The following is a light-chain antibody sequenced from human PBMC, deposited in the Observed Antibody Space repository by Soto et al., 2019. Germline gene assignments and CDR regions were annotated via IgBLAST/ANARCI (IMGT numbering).Light chain of an antibody. CDR3: QQYASSPWT. V-gene: IGKV3-20*01. CDR1: E. CDR2: GAS. J-gene: IGKJ1*01. Sequence: ELAGDQQKPGQAPSLLIYGASARAAGIPDRFSGSGTGTDFALTIIGLEPEDFAVYFCQQYASSPWTFGQGTKVEIK.